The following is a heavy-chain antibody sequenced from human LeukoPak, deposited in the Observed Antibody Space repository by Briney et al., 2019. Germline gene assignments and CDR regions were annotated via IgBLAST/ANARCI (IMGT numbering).Heavy chain of an antibody. Sequence: ASVKVSCKASGYTFTTYAIHWVRQAPGQGLEWMGWINPGNGNTKYSQKFQGRVTITRDTSASTAYMELSSLTSEDTAVYYCARAGLGGGWYSHLDYWGQGTLVTVSS. D-gene: IGHD6-19*01. V-gene: IGHV1-3*01. J-gene: IGHJ4*02. CDR2: INPGNGNT. CDR3: ARAGLGGGWYSHLDY. CDR1: GYTFTTYA.